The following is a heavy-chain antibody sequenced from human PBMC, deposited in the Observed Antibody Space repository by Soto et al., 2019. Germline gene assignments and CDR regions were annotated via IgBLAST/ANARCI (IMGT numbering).Heavy chain of an antibody. CDR1: GGTFSSYA. CDR3: ARGITGTVTYYYGLDV. V-gene: IGHV1-69*12. Sequence: QVQLVQSGAEVKKPGSSMKVSCKASGGTFSSYAISWVRQAPGQGLEWMGGIIPIFGTADYAQKFHGRVTITADESTSAGYTELSSLSSEDTAVYSCARGITGTVTYYYGLDVWGRGTTVTVSS. CDR2: IIPIFGTA. D-gene: IGHD1-20*01. J-gene: IGHJ6*02.